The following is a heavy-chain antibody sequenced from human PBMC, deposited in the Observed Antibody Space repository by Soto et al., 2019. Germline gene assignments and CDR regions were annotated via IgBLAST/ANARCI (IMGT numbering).Heavy chain of an antibody. CDR1: GFSLSTSGVG. V-gene: IGHV2-5*02. CDR3: AHRPGDWSLFGS. J-gene: IGHJ4*02. CDR2: IYWDDDK. D-gene: IGHD3-9*01. Sequence: QITLKESGPPLVKPTQTLTLTCTFSGFSLSTSGVGVGWIRQPPGKALEWLALIYWDDDKRYSPSLKSRLTIPKDTSKNHVGLTMTNMDPLDTATYYCAHRPGDWSLFGSWGQGTLVTVSS.